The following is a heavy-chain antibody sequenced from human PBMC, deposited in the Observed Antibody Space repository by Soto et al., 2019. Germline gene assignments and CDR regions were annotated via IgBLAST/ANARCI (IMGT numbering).Heavy chain of an antibody. J-gene: IGHJ4*02. Sequence: SETLSLTCTVSGGSISSYYWGWIRQPPGKGLEWIGSIYYSGSTYYNPSLKSRVTISVDTSKNQFSLKLSSVTAADTAVYFCATILSTVTFDYWGQGTLVTVSS. V-gene: IGHV4-39*01. CDR2: IYYSGST. CDR1: GGSISSYY. CDR3: ATILSTVTFDY. D-gene: IGHD4-17*01.